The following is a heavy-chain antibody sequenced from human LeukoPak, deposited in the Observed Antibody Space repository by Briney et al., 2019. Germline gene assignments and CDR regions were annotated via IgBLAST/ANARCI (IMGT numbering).Heavy chain of an antibody. Sequence: GASVKVSCKASGYTFTGFYIHWVRQAPGQGLEWMGWINPNSGDTNYAQKFQGGVSMTTDTSINTAYMDLNRLRSDDSAIYYCARGPYDYWGQGTLVTVSS. CDR2: INPNSGDT. CDR3: ARGPYDY. V-gene: IGHV1-2*02. J-gene: IGHJ4*02. CDR1: GYTFTGFY.